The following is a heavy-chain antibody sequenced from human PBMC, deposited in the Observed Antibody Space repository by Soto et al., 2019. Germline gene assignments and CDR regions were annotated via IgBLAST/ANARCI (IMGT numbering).Heavy chain of an antibody. J-gene: IGHJ6*02. V-gene: IGHV1-24*01. D-gene: IGHD3-10*01. CDR1: GYTLTELS. CDR2: FDPEDGET. CDR3: ATKYYGSGSYPNLYYYYYGMDV. Sequence: QVPLVQSGAEVKKPGASVKVSCKVSGYTLTELSMHWVRQAPGKGLEWMGGFDPEDGETIYAQKFQGRVTMTEDTSTDTAYMELSSLRSEDTAVYYCATKYYGSGSYPNLYYYYYGMDVWGQGTTVTVSS.